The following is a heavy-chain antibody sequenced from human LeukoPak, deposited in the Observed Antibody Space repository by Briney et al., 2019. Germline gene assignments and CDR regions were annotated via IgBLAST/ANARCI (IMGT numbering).Heavy chain of an antibody. D-gene: IGHD1-20*01. CDR2: ISAYNSNT. CDR3: ARDAMYNWNPSGWFDP. Sequence: VASVKVSCKASGYTFTSYGISWVRQAPGQGLEWMGWISAYNSNTNYAQKLQGRVTMTTDTSTSTAYMELSRLRSDDTAVYYCARDAMYNWNPSGWFDPWGQGTLVTVSS. CDR1: GYTFTSYG. J-gene: IGHJ5*02. V-gene: IGHV1-18*01.